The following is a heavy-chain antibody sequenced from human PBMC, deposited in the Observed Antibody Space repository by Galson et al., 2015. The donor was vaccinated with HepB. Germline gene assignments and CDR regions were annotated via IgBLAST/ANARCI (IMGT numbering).Heavy chain of an antibody. Sequence: SVKVSCKASGGTFSSYAISWVRQAPGQGPEWMGGIIPIFGTANYAQKFQGRVTITADESTSTAYMELGSLRSEDTAVYYCARDTGYCTNGVCYTVGPYYYYGMDVWGQGTTVTVSS. CDR1: GGTFSSYA. CDR3: ARDTGYCTNGVCYTVGPYYYYGMDV. J-gene: IGHJ6*02. V-gene: IGHV1-69*13. CDR2: IIPIFGTA. D-gene: IGHD2-8*01.